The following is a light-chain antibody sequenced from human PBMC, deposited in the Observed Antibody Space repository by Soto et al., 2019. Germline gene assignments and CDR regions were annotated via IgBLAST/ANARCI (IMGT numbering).Light chain of an antibody. CDR2: DVS. CDR1: SSDVGGYNY. V-gene: IGLV2-14*03. CDR3: SSYTTSNTRQIV. J-gene: IGLJ1*01. Sequence: QSVLTQPASVSGSPGQSITISCTGTSSDVGGYNYVSWYQHHPGKAPKLMIYDVSNRPSGVSNRFSGSKSGNTASLTISGLQPEDEADYYCSSYTTSNTRQIVLGTGTKVNGL.